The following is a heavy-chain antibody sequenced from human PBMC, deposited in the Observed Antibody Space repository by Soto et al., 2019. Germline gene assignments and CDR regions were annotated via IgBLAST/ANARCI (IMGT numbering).Heavy chain of an antibody. CDR2: ISSSGSII. CDR1: GFTFSDYY. CDR3: ARDLGYYDSSGYFDY. J-gene: IGHJ4*02. D-gene: IGHD3-22*01. V-gene: IGHV3-11*01. Sequence: GGSLRLSCAASGFTFSDYYMSWIRQAPGKGLEWISYISSSGSIIYYADSVKGRFTISRDNAKNSLYLQMNSLRAEDTAVYYCARDLGYYDSSGYFDYWGQGTLVTVSS.